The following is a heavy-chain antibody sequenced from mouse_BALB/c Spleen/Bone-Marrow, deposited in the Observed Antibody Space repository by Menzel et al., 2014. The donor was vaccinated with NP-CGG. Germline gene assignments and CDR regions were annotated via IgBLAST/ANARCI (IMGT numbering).Heavy chain of an antibody. CDR1: GYTFTSYW. V-gene: IGHV1-7*01. Sequence: QAQLQQSGAELAKPGASVKMSCKASGYTFTSYWMHWVKQRPGQGLEWIGNINPSSGYTEYNQKFKDKATLTADKTSSTAYMQLSSRTSEDSAIYYCARPITTGIQAWFAYWGQGILVTVSA. CDR2: INPSSGYT. D-gene: IGHD2-4*01. CDR3: ARPITTGIQAWFAY. J-gene: IGHJ3*01.